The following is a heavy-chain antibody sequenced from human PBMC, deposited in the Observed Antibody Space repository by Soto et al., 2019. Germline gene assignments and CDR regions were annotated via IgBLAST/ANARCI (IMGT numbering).Heavy chain of an antibody. CDR2: IDPSDSYT. V-gene: IGHV5-10-1*01. Sequence: GESLKISCKGSGYSFTSYWISWGRQMPGKGLEWMGRIDPSDSYTNYSPSFQGHVTISADKSISTAYLQWSSLKASDTAMYYCATIAAPPSGYYYGMDVWGQGTTVTV. CDR1: GYSFTSYW. CDR3: ATIAAPPSGYYYGMDV. D-gene: IGHD6-6*01. J-gene: IGHJ6*02.